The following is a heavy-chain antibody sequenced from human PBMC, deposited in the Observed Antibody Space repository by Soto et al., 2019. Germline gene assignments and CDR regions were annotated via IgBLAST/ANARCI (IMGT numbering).Heavy chain of an antibody. D-gene: IGHD6-6*01. Sequence: PGGSLRLSCAASGVTFSSYGMHWVRQAPGKGLEWVAVISYDGSNKYYADSVKGRFTISRDNSKNTLYLQMNSLRAEDTAVYYCAAARPNYYYYGMDVWGQGTTVTVSS. CDR2: ISYDGSNK. J-gene: IGHJ6*02. CDR3: AAARPNYYYYGMDV. V-gene: IGHV3-30*03. CDR1: GVTFSSYG.